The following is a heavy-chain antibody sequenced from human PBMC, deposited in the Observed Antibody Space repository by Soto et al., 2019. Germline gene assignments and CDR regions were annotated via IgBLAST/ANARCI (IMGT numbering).Heavy chain of an antibody. Sequence: ASVKVSCKASGYPFTSYGISWVRQAPGQGLEWMGWISSYTAKTNYAQKLQGRVTMTTDTSTSSAYMELRSLRSDDTAVYYWARDFDSGNYYFDYWGQGTLVTVSS. CDR1: GYPFTSYG. D-gene: IGHD1-26*01. V-gene: IGHV1-18*01. CDR3: ARDFDSGNYYFDY. CDR2: ISSYTAKT. J-gene: IGHJ4*02.